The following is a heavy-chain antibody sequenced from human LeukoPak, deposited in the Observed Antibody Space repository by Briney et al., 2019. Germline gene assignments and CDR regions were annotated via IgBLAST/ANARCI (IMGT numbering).Heavy chain of an antibody. CDR2: INHSGST. V-gene: IGHV4-34*01. J-gene: IGHJ6*02. CDR1: GGSFSGYY. Sequence: KSSETLSLTCAVYGGSFSGYYWSWIRQPPGKGLEWIREINHSGSTNYNPSLKSRVTISVDTSKNQFSLKLSSVTAADTAVYYCARVRRALYYGMDVWGQGTTVTVSS. CDR3: ARVRRALYYGMDV.